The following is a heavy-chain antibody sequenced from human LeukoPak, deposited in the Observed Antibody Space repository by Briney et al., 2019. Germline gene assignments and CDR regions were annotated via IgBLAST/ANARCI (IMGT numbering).Heavy chain of an antibody. CDR1: GGSISSYY. Sequence: SETLSLTCTVSGGSISSYYWSWIRQPAGKGLEWIGRIYTSGSTNYNPSLKSRVTMSVDTSKDQFSLKLSSVTAADTAVYYCARDGTGTTGPAFDIWGQGTMVTVSS. J-gene: IGHJ3*02. D-gene: IGHD1-7*01. CDR3: ARDGTGTTGPAFDI. CDR2: IYTSGST. V-gene: IGHV4-4*07.